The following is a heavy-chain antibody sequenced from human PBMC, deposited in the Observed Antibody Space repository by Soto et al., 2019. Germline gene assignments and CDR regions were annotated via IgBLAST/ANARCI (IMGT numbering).Heavy chain of an antibody. V-gene: IGHV1-18*01. J-gene: IGHJ6*03. CDR3: ARAPGIAARTTSYYYYYYVDV. CDR1: GYTFTSYG. D-gene: IGHD6-6*01. CDR2: ISAYNGNT. Sequence: ASVKVSFKASGYTFTSYGISWVRQAPGQGLEWMGWISAYNGNTNYAQKLQGRVTMTTDTSTSTAYMELRSLRSDDTAVYYCARAPGIAARTTSYYYYYYVDVWGKGTTVTVSS.